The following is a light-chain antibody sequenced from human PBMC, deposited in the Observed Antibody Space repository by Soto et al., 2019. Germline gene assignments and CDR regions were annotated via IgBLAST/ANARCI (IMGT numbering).Light chain of an antibody. CDR1: QSISSW. CDR2: DAS. CDR3: QQYNSYSQYT. Sequence: DIQMTQSPSTLSASVGDRVTITCRASQSISSWLAWYQQKPGKAPKLLIYDASSLKSGVPSRFSGSGSGTEFTLTISSVQPDDFATYYCQQYNSYSQYTFGQGTKLEIK. V-gene: IGKV1-5*01. J-gene: IGKJ2*01.